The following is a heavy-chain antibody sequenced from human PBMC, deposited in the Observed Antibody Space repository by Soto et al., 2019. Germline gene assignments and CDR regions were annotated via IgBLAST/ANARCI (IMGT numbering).Heavy chain of an antibody. CDR2: ISGSGGST. CDR3: ARGRGDASGWYAYYFDY. J-gene: IGHJ4*02. V-gene: IGHV3-23*01. CDR1: GFTFSSYA. Sequence: TGGSLRLSCAASGFTFSSYAMSWVRQAPGKGLEWVSAISGSGGSTYYADSVKGRFTISRDNSKNTLYLQMNSLRAEDTAVYYYARGRGDASGWYAYYFDYWGQGTLVTVSS. D-gene: IGHD6-13*01.